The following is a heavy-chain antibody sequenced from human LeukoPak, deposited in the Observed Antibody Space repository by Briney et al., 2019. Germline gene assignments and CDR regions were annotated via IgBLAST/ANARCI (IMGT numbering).Heavy chain of an antibody. D-gene: IGHD5-18*01. J-gene: IGHJ4*02. Sequence: GGSLRLSCAASGFTFRNYAVDWLRQAPGKGLEWVSTISGNGGSTYYADSVKGRFTISRDNFRYTLYLQMNSLRAEDTAVYYCARDVFIGGYSYGYGGFDYWGQGTLVTVSS. V-gene: IGHV3-23*01. CDR1: GFTFRNYA. CDR2: ISGNGGST. CDR3: ARDVFIGGYSYGYGGFDY.